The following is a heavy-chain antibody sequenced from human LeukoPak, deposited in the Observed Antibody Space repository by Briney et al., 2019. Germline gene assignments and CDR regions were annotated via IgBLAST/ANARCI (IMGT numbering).Heavy chain of an antibody. Sequence: SETLSLTCTVSGASISSSYWSWVRHPPGKRLEWIGFIYHNRNTNSNPSLKSRVTISVDTSKNQYSLKLSSVTAADTAFYYCVRGNYDDRGYSNAFVIWGQGAMVVVSS. CDR2: IYHNRNT. D-gene: IGHD2-15*01. CDR3: VRGNYDDRGYSNAFVI. V-gene: IGHV4-59*01. CDR1: GASISSSY. J-gene: IGHJ3*02.